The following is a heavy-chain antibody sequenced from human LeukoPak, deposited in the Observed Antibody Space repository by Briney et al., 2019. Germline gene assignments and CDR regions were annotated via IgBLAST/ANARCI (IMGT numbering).Heavy chain of an antibody. CDR3: ARERRPYSYGYYGFDY. CDR1: GGTFSSYA. J-gene: IGHJ4*02. Sequence: SVKVSCKASGGTFSSYAISWVRQAPGQGLEWMGGIIPIFGTANYAQKFQGRVTITADESTSTAYMELRSLRSDDTAVYYCARERRPYSYGYYGFDYWGQGTLVTVSS. D-gene: IGHD5-18*01. CDR2: IIPIFGTA. V-gene: IGHV1-69*13.